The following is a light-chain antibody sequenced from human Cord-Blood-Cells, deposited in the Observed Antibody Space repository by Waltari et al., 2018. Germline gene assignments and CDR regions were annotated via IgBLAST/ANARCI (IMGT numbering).Light chain of an antibody. CDR3: QQYDNLPLT. Sequence: DIQLTQSPSSLSASVGDRVTITCQASQDISNYLNLYQQKPGQAPKLLIYDASNLETGVPSSFSGSGSGTDFTFTISSLQPEDIATYYCQQYDNLPLTFGGGTKVEIK. V-gene: IGKV1-33*01. J-gene: IGKJ4*01. CDR1: QDISNY. CDR2: DAS.